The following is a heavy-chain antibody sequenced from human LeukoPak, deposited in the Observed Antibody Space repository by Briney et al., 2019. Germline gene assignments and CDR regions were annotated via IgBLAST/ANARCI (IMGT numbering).Heavy chain of an antibody. CDR3: AKDRKNTMIVVGFDY. J-gene: IGHJ4*02. D-gene: IGHD3-22*01. CDR2: ISGSGGST. V-gene: IGHV3-23*01. CDR1: GFTLGSYA. Sequence: GGSLRLSCAASGFTLGSYAMGWVRQAPGKGLEWVSGISGSGGSTYYADSVKGRFTISRDNSKNTLYLQMNSLRAEDTAVYYCAKDRKNTMIVVGFDYWGQGTLVTVSS.